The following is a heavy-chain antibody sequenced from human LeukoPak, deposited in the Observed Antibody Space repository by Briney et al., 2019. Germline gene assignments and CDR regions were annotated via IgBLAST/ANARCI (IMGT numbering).Heavy chain of an antibody. CDR1: GFTFSSYE. V-gene: IGHV3-48*03. Sequence: PGGSLRLSCAASGFTFSSYEMNWVRQAPGKGLEWVSYISSSGSTIYYADSVKGRFTISRDNAKNSLYLQMNSLRAEDTAVYYCARDPHSEWQLAWNNDYWGQGTLVTVPS. D-gene: IGHD1/OR15-1a*01. CDR2: ISSSGSTI. CDR3: ARDPHSEWQLAWNNDY. J-gene: IGHJ4*02.